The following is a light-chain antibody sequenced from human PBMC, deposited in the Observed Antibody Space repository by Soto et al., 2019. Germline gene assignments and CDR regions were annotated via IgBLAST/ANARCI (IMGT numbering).Light chain of an antibody. CDR2: GNS. CDR1: SSNIGAGYD. J-gene: IGLJ2*01. Sequence: QSVLTQPPSVSGAPGQRVTISCTESSSNIGAGYDVHWYQQLPGTAPKLLIYGNSNRPSGVPDRFSGSKSGTSASLAITGLQAEDEADDYCQFYDSSPHVVFGGGTKLTVL. V-gene: IGLV1-40*01. CDR3: QFYDSSPHVV.